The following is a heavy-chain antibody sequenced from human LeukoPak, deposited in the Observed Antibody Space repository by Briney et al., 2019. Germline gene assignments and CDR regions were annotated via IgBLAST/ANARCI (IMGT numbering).Heavy chain of an antibody. CDR3: ATRQCSNNYCYFNY. J-gene: IGHJ4*02. V-gene: IGHV4-34*01. D-gene: IGHD2-2*01. CDR1: GGSFSGYY. Sequence: SETLSLTCAVYGGSFSGYYWSWIRQPPGKGLEWIGEINHSGSTNYNPSLKSRVTISVDMSKSQLSLKLSSVNAADTAVYYCATRQCSNNYCYFNYWGQGTLVTVSS. CDR2: INHSGST.